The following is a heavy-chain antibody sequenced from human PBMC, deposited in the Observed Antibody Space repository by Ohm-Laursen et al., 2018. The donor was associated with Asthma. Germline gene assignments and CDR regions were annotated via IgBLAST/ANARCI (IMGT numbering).Heavy chain of an antibody. D-gene: IGHD6-19*01. V-gene: IGHV3-21*01. J-gene: IGHJ6*02. Sequence: SLRLSCAASGFPFSAYTMTWVRQAPGKGLEWVSSISGSSRYIYYTDSVKDRFTISRDNAKRSLYLQMNSLRAEDTAVYYCARELAVAGTTAYYYGMDVWGQGTMVTVSS. CDR2: ISGSSRYI. CDR1: GFPFSAYT. CDR3: ARELAVAGTTAYYYGMDV.